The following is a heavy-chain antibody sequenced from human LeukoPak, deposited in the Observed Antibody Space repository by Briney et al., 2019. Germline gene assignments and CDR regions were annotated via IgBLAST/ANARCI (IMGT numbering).Heavy chain of an antibody. J-gene: IGHJ4*02. V-gene: IGHV3-33*01. CDR1: GFTFSTSG. CDR2: IWYDGSNK. Sequence: PGGSLRLSCAASGFTFSTSGMHWVRQAPGKGLEWVAVIWYDGSNKHYAESVKGRFSISRDNSKSTLYLQMNSLRAEDTAVYYCARARGVSTGYRPIDYWGQGTLVTASS. D-gene: IGHD3-22*01. CDR3: ARARGVSTGYRPIDY.